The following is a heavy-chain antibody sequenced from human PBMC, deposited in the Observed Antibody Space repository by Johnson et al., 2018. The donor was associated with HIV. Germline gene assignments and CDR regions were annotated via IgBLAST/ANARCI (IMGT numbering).Heavy chain of an antibody. Sequence: VQLVESGGGLIQPGGSLRLSCAASGFTVSSNYMSWVRQAPGKGLEWVSAITGSGNTPFYADSVKGRFTISRDNSKNSLSLQMNSLRAEDSGVYYCAKDTEIAARDDAFDIWGLGTMVTVSS. J-gene: IGHJ3*02. CDR3: AKDTEIAARDDAFDI. D-gene: IGHD6-25*01. CDR2: ITGSGNTP. CDR1: GFTVSSNY. V-gene: IGHV3-53*01.